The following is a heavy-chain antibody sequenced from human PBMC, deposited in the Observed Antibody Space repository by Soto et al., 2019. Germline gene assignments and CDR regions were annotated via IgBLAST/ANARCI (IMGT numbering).Heavy chain of an antibody. CDR3: VRDSSWYLYYGMDV. CDR1: GGSFSSYY. V-gene: IGHV4-34*01. CDR2: INHSGHS. D-gene: IGHD6-13*01. Sequence: SESLSLPCAVDGGSFSSYYWTWISQPPGKGLEWIGEINHSGHSNYNPSLKSRVAMSVDPSKNQCSLNLFSVTAADTAVYYWVRDSSWYLYYGMDVWGQGTTVTVSS. J-gene: IGHJ6*02.